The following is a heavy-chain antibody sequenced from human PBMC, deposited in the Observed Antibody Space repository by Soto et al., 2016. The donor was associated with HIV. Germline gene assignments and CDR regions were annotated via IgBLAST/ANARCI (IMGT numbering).Heavy chain of an antibody. D-gene: IGHD2-15*01. J-gene: IGHJ4*02. CDR2: INNDGSST. CDR3: VRDLMTGYNIRPTSDY. V-gene: IGHV3-74*01. CDR1: GFTFKNYW. Sequence: EGQLVESGGGLIQPGRSPRLSCAASGFTFKNYWMHWVRQSPGKGLMWISHINNDGSSTNYADSVKGRFIVFRDNAKNILSLQMSRLEVDDTAVYYCVRDLMTGYNIRPTSDYWGQGTMVVVSS.